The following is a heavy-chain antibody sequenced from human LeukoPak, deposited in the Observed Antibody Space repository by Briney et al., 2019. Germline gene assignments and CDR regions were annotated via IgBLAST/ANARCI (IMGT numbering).Heavy chain of an antibody. V-gene: IGHV1-24*01. D-gene: IGHD3-10*01. CDR1: GYTLTELS. J-gene: IGHJ4*02. Sequence: ASVKVSCKVSGYTLTELSMHWVRQAPGKGLEWMGGFDSEDGETIYTQKFQGRVTMTEDTSTDTAYMELSSLRSEDTAVYYCATRKLTMVRGVPFDYWGQGTLVSVSS. CDR3: ATRKLTMVRGVPFDY. CDR2: FDSEDGET.